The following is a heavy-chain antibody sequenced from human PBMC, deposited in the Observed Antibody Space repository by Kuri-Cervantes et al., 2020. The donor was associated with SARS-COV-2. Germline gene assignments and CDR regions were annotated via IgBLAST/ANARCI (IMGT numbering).Heavy chain of an antibody. V-gene: IGHV3-30*18. CDR1: GFTFSSYG. D-gene: IGHD5-18*01. CDR2: ISYDGSNK. CDR3: AKDAVTEALDY. Sequence: GGSLRLSCAASGFTFSSYGMHWVRQAPGKGLEWVAVISYDGSNKYYADSVKGRFTISRDNSKNTLYLQMNSLRAEDTAVYYCAKDAVTEALDYWGQGTLVTVSS. J-gene: IGHJ4*02.